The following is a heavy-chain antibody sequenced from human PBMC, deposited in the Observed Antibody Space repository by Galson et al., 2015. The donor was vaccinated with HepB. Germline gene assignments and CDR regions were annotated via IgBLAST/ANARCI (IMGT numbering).Heavy chain of an antibody. D-gene: IGHD1-26*01. CDR2: IIPSLGVA. CDR1: EGSFSAYT. CDR3: ARNPPRG. J-gene: IGHJ4*02. V-gene: IGHV1-69*02. Sequence: SVKVSCKAPEGSFSAYTIMWVRQVPGQGLEWMGRIIPSLGVATYARRFQDRVTITADKSTTTSYMEFSSLRPEDTAVYYCARNPPRGWGQGTLVTVSS.